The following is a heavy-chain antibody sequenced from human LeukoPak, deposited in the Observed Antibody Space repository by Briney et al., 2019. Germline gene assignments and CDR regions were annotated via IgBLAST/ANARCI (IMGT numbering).Heavy chain of an antibody. Sequence: PGGSLRLSCAASGFTFSSYAMSWVRQAPGKGLEWVPAISGSGGSTYYADSVKGRFTISRDNSKNTLYLQMNSLRAEDTAVYYCARALSDLATLYYYYGMDVWGQGTTVTVSS. CDR2: ISGSGGST. CDR1: GFTFSSYA. J-gene: IGHJ6*02. CDR3: ARALSDLATLYYYYGMDV. V-gene: IGHV3-23*01.